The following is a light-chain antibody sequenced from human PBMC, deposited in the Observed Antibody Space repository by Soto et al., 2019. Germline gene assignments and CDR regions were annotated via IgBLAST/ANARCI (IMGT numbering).Light chain of an antibody. CDR2: DAS. J-gene: IGKJ1*01. V-gene: IGKV3-11*01. CDR1: QSASSY. Sequence: EIVLTQSPATLSLSPGERATLSCRASQSASSYLAWYQQTPGQAPRLLIYDASTRDTGIPDRVSGSVSGKAVTLTLSSLEPEDWSVDDGQQRNSWPWTFGQGTKVDIK. CDR3: QQRNSWPWT.